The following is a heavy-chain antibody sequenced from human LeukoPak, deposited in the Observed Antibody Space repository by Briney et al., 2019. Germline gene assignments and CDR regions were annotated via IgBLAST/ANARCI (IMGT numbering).Heavy chain of an antibody. J-gene: IGHJ6*03. CDR2: IIPIFGTA. D-gene: IGHD3-9*01. CDR3: ARVPDYDIVGEYYYYYYMDV. Sequence: SVKVSFKASGGTFSSYAISWVRQAPGQGLEWMGGIIPIFGTANYAQKFQGRVTITADESTSTAYMELGSLRSEDTAVYYCARVPDYDIVGEYYYYYYMDVWGKGTTVTVSS. V-gene: IGHV1-69*01. CDR1: GGTFSSYA.